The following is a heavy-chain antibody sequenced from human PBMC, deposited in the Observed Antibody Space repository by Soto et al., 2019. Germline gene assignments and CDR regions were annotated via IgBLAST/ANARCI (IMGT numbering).Heavy chain of an antibody. CDR1: GFIFSDHY. CDR3: TRITLVGATGGLYLDY. D-gene: IGHD1-26*01. V-gene: IGHV3-72*01. CDR2: IKNKANSYTT. J-gene: IGHJ4*02. Sequence: VQLVESGGGLVQPGGSLRLSCAASGFIFSDHYMDWVRQAPGKGLEWVGRIKNKANSYTTEYAASVKGRFTISRDDSKNSLYLQMNSLKTEDTAFYYCTRITLVGATGGLYLDYWGQGTLLTVSS.